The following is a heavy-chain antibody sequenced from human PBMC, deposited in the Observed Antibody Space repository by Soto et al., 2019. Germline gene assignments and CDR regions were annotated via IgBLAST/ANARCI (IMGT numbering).Heavy chain of an antibody. CDR2: ISYDGSNK. J-gene: IGHJ4*02. V-gene: IGHV3-30-3*01. CDR3: ARGNRKDTGSSWYID. CDR1: GFTFSSYA. Sequence: QVQLVESGGGVVQPGRSLRLSCAASGFTFSSYAMHWVRQAPDKGLEWVAVISYDGSNKYYADSVKGRFTISRDNSKNTLYLQMNSLRAEDTAVYYCARGNRKDTGSSWYIDWGQGTLVTVSS. D-gene: IGHD6-13*01.